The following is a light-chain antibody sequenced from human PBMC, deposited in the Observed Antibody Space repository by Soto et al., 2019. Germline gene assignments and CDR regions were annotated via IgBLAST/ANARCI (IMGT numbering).Light chain of an antibody. CDR3: SSYTSSSTLYV. J-gene: IGLJ1*01. V-gene: IGLV2-14*01. CDR1: SSDVGGYNY. CDR2: DVS. Sequence: ALTQPASVSGSPGQSITISCTGTSSDVGGYNYVSWYQQHPGKAPKLMIYDVSDRPSGVSNRFSGSKSGNTASLTISGLQAEDEADYYCSSYTSSSTLYVFGTGTKVPVL.